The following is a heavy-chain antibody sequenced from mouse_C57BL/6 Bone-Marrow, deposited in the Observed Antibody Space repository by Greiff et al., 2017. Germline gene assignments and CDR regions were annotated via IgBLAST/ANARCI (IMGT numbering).Heavy chain of an antibody. Sequence: EVKLVESGGGLVKPGGSLKLSCAASGFTFSSYAMSWVRQTPEKRLEWVATISDGGSYTYYPDNVKGRFTISRDNAKNNLYLQMSHLKSEDTAMYYCARRGWLLLAYWGQGTLVTVSA. CDR2: ISDGGSYT. D-gene: IGHD2-3*01. J-gene: IGHJ3*01. V-gene: IGHV5-4*03. CDR3: ARRGWLLLAY. CDR1: GFTFSSYA.